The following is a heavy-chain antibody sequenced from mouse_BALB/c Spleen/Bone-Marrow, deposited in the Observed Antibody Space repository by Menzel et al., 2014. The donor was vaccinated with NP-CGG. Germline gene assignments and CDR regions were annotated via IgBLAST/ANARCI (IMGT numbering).Heavy chain of an antibody. V-gene: IGHV2-9*02. J-gene: IGHJ2*01. CDR2: IWAGGST. Sequence: VKLMESGPGLVAPSQNLAITCTVSGFSLTNYGVHWIRQLPGKGLEWLGIIWAGGSTNYNSALMARLSISKDNSKSQVFFKMNSLQTDDTAIYYCAAYDYDGRFDYWGQGTTLTVSS. CDR3: AAYDYDGRFDY. D-gene: IGHD2-4*01. CDR1: GFSLTNYG.